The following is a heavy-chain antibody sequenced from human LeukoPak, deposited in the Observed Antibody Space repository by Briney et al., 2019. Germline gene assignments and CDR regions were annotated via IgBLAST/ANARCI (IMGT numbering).Heavy chain of an antibody. CDR1: GYTFTDYS. CDR3: AREATGGNFDY. V-gene: IGHV1-2*02. D-gene: IGHD4-23*01. CDR2: MNPNSAAT. J-gene: IGHJ4*02. Sequence: ASVKVSCKASGYTFTDYSIHWVRQAPGQGLEWMGCMNPNSAATQYAQNFQGRVTMTGDTSISTAYMELIRLTSDDTAVYYCAREATGGNFDYWGQGTLVTVSS.